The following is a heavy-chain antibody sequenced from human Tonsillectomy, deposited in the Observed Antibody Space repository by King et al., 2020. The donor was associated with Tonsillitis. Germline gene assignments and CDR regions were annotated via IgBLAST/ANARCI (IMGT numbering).Heavy chain of an antibody. J-gene: IGHJ4*02. CDR1: VGSFMRYH. Sequence: VQLQQWGAGLLKPSETLSLTCAVSVGSFMRYHWTWICPPPGKGVEWIGEINPSGSTHYNPSFKSRATISVDTSKNQFSLNLSSVTAADTAVYYCSSKTYYNFWTGLDNWGQGTLVTVSS. D-gene: IGHD3-3*01. CDR3: SSKTYYNFWTGLDN. V-gene: IGHV4-34*01. CDR2: INPSGST.